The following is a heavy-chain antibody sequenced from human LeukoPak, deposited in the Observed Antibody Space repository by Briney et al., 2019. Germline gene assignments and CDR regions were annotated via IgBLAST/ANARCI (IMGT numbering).Heavy chain of an antibody. V-gene: IGHV3-74*01. Sequence: GGSLRLSCAASRFTFSSYWMHWVRHAPGKGLVWVSRINSDGSSTSYADSVKGRFTISRDNAKNTLYLQMNSLRAEDTAVYYCARASAAGDFDFWGQGTLVTVSS. D-gene: IGHD6-19*01. CDR3: ARASAAGDFDF. CDR2: INSDGSST. J-gene: IGHJ4*02. CDR1: RFTFSSYW.